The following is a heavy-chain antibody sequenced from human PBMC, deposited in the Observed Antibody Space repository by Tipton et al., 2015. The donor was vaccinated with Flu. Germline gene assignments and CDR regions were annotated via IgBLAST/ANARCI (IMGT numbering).Heavy chain of an antibody. CDR2: INAGNGNT. CDR1: GYTFTKYA. V-gene: IGHV1-3*01. CDR3: ARARYDTRDFYVDDAFDM. Sequence: QLVQSGPEVKKPGASVKVSCKASGYTFTKYAIHWVRQAPGQRLEWMGWINAGNGNTKYSEKFQGRVTITRDTSASTAYMELRSLRSEDLAVYYCARARYDTRDFYVDDAFDMWGQGTMVTVSS. J-gene: IGHJ3*02. D-gene: IGHD3-3*01.